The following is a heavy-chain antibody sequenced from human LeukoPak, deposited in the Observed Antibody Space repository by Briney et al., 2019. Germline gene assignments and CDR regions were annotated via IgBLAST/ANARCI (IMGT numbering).Heavy chain of an antibody. V-gene: IGHV1-24*01. CDR2: FDPEDGET. CDR1: GYTLTELS. Sequence: ASVKVSCKVSGYTLTELSMHWVRQAPGKGLEWMGGFDPEDGETIYAQKFQGRVTMTEDTSTDTAYMELSSLRSEDTAVYYCATALMEMATMGAFDIWGQGTMVTVSP. D-gene: IGHD5-24*01. CDR3: ATALMEMATMGAFDI. J-gene: IGHJ3*02.